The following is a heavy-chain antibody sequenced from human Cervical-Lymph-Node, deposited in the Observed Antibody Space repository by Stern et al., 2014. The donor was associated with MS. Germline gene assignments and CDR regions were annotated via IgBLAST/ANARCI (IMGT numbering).Heavy chain of an antibody. CDR2: ISNDGRNK. CDR1: GFAFSDHA. V-gene: IGHV3-30*18. D-gene: IGHD6-19*01. Sequence: VQLVESGAGVVQPGRSLRLSCAASGFAFSDHAMHWVRQAPGHGLEWMAVISNDGRNKYYVDSVGGRFTVSRDNSKNTLFLQMNSLRAEDTAVYYCAKDAGDYSSGWYDLDYWGQGTLVTVSS. J-gene: IGHJ4*02. CDR3: AKDAGDYSSGWYDLDY.